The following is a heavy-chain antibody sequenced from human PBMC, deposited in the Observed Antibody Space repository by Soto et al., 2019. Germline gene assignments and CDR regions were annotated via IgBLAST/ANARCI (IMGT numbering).Heavy chain of an antibody. CDR3: ARAEVPTVVTPGLFDY. CDR2: IYYSGST. Sequence: TLSLTCTVSGGSISSGDYYWSWIRQPPGKGLEWIGYIYYSGSTYYNPSLKSRVTISVDTSKNQFSLKLSSVTAADTAVYYCARAEVPTVVTPGLFDYWGQGTLVTVSS. D-gene: IGHD4-17*01. V-gene: IGHV4-30-4*01. CDR1: GGSISSGDYY. J-gene: IGHJ4*02.